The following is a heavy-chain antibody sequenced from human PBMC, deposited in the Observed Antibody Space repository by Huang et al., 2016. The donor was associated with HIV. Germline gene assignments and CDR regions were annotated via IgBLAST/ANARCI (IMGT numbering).Heavy chain of an antibody. D-gene: IGHD1-26*01. CDR2: IYSDDST. CDR1: GFTVSSNY. V-gene: IGHV3-53*01. CDR3: AAQWELRGGVDF. J-gene: IGHJ4*02. Sequence: EVQPVESGGGLIQPGGSLRLSCAASGFTVSSNYMSWVRPAPGKGRGWVSVIYSDDSTYVADSVKGRFTISRDNSKNTLYLQMNSLRAEDTAVYYCAAQWELRGGVDFWGQGTLVTVSS.